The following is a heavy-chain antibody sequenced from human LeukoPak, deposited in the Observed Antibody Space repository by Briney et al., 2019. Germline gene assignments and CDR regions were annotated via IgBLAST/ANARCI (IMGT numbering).Heavy chain of an antibody. Sequence: SVKVSCKASGGTFSSYAISWVRQAPGQGLEWMGGIIPIFGTANYAQKFQGRVTITADESTSTAYMELSSLRSEDTAVYYCARDRKGYSSGWYDYWGQGTLVTVSS. CDR1: GGTFSSYA. CDR3: ARDRKGYSSGWYDY. J-gene: IGHJ4*02. V-gene: IGHV1-69*13. CDR2: IIPIFGTA. D-gene: IGHD6-19*01.